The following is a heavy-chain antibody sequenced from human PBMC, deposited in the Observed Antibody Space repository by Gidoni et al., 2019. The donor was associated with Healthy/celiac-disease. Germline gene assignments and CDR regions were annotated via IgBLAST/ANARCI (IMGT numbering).Heavy chain of an antibody. CDR3: AKRREAPGAFDI. D-gene: IGHD1-26*01. Sequence: QVQLVESGGGVVQPGRSLRLSCAASGFTFSSYGMHWVRQAPGKGLEWVAVISYDGSNKYYADSVKGRFTISRDNSKNTLYLQMNSLRAEDTAVYYCAKRREAPGAFDIWGQGTMVTVSS. CDR1: GFTFSSYG. CDR2: ISYDGSNK. V-gene: IGHV3-30*18. J-gene: IGHJ3*02.